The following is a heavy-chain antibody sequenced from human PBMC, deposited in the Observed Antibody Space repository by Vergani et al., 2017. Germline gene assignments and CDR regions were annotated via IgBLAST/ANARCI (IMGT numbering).Heavy chain of an antibody. V-gene: IGHV3-30*02. CDR1: GFPFSTYG. Sequence: QVQLVESGGGVVQPGESLRLSCAASGFPFSTYGMHWVRQAPGKGLEWVAFIQKDGIDKFYADSVRGRFTISRDNAKNSLYLQMNSLRAEDTAVYYCMGYCSSTSCYAGADRAYWGQGTLVTVSS. D-gene: IGHD2-2*01. J-gene: IGHJ4*02. CDR2: IQKDGIDK. CDR3: MGYCSSTSCYAGADRAY.